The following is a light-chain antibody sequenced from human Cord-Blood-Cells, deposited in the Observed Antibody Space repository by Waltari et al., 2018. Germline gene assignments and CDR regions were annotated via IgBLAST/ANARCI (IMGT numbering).Light chain of an antibody. CDR1: QGISSY. J-gene: IGKJ5*01. V-gene: IGKV1-9*01. CDR3: QQLNSYPIT. CDR2: AAS. Sequence: DIQFPQSPSFLSASVGDRVTITCRASQGISSYLAWYQQKPGKAPKLLIYAASTLQSGVPSRFSGSGSGTEFTLTISSLQPEDFATYYCQQLNSYPITFGQGTRLEIK.